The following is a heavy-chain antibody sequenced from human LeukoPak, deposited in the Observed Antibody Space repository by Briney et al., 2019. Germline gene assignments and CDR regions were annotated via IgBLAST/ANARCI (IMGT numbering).Heavy chain of an antibody. V-gene: IGHV1-2*02. D-gene: IGHD1-26*01. CDR2: INPNSGGT. CDR1: GYTFTGNY. J-gene: IGHJ4*02. Sequence: ASVKVSCKASGYTFTGNYIHWVRQAPGQGLEWMGLINPNSGGTNYAQKFQGSVTLTKDTSITTGYMELSSLRSDDTAVYYCARDLSGSYDYWGQGTLVTVSS. CDR3: ARDLSGSYDY.